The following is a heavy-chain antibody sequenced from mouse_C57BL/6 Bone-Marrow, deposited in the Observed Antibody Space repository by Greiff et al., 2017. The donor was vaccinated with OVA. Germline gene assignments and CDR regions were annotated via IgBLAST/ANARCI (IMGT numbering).Heavy chain of an antibody. CDR1: GYTFTSYW. D-gene: IGHD2-4*01. CDR2: IDPSDSYT. CDR3: ARDGYDYDGYYAMDY. V-gene: IGHV1-69*01. Sequence: VQLQQPGAELVMPGASVKLSCKASGYTFTSYWMHWVKQRPGQGLEWFGEIDPSDSYTNYNQKFKGKSTLTVDKSSSTAYMQLSSLTSEDSAVYYCARDGYDYDGYYAMDYWGQGTSVTVSS. J-gene: IGHJ4*01.